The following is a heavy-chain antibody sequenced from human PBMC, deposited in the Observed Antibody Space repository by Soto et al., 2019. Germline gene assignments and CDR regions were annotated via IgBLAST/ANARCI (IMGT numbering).Heavy chain of an antibody. CDR2: IYHSGTT. CDR1: GASISNTNW. CDR3: AIPGAGDFDY. D-gene: IGHD6-13*01. J-gene: IGHJ4*02. V-gene: IGHV4-4*02. Sequence: QVQLQESGPGLVEPSGTLSLTCAVSGASISNTNWWSWVRQPPGKGLEWIGEIYHSGTTNCDPSLKSLVTMSVDKSKNQFSLKLSSVTAADTAVYYCAIPGAGDFDYWGQGTLVTVSS.